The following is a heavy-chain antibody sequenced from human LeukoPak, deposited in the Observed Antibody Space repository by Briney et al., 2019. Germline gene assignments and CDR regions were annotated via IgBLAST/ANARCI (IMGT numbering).Heavy chain of an antibody. D-gene: IGHD5-18*01. J-gene: IGHJ5*02. Sequence: SETLSLTCTVSGGSISSYYWSWIRQPPGKGLEWIGYIYYSGSTNYNPSLKSRATISVDTSKNQFSLKLSSVTAADTAVYYCARHERGYSYGSLFGWFDPWGQGTLVTVSS. CDR3: ARHERGYSYGSLFGWFDP. CDR2: IYYSGST. V-gene: IGHV4-59*08. CDR1: GGSISSYY.